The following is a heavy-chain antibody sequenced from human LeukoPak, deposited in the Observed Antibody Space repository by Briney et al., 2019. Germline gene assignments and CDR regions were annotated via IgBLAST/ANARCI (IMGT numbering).Heavy chain of an antibody. J-gene: IGHJ4*02. CDR3: ARYGVSSSTSYIDF. Sequence: PGGSLRLSCAASGFTFSTYAMDWVRQAPGEGMKWVSCITGDSAYIYYADSVKGRFTISRDNAKNSLYLQMSSLRAEDTAVYYCARYGVSSSTSYIDFWDQGTLVTVSS. D-gene: IGHD2-2*01. CDR2: ITGDSAYI. CDR1: GFTFSTYA. V-gene: IGHV3-21*01.